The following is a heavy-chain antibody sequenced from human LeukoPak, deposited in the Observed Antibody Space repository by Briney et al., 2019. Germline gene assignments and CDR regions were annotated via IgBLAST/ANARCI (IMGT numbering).Heavy chain of an antibody. CDR1: GGSISSYY. CDR2: IYTTGTT. J-gene: IGHJ4*02. V-gene: IGHV4-4*09. CDR3: ARHERWYQSLFDY. Sequence: SETLSLTCTVSGGSISSYYWSWIWQPQGKGLDRIRYIYTTGTTNYTPTLKSPVAISLYASKNQFSRTPSSGAAAHTPVYYCARHERWYQSLFDYWGQGTLVTVSS. D-gene: IGHD2-15*01.